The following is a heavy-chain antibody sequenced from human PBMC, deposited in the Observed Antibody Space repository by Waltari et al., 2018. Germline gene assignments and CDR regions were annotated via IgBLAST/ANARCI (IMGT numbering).Heavy chain of an antibody. CDR2: INHSGST. D-gene: IGHD3-22*01. CDR1: GGSFSGYY. Sequence: QVQLQQWGAGLLKPSETLSLTCAVYGGSFSGYYWSWIRQPPGKGLEWIGEINHSGSTTYNPSLKSRVTISVDTSKNQFSLKLSSVTAADTAVYYCARGYYDSSGYKGPGFDYWGQGTLVTVSS. J-gene: IGHJ4*02. V-gene: IGHV4-34*01. CDR3: ARGYYDSSGYKGPGFDY.